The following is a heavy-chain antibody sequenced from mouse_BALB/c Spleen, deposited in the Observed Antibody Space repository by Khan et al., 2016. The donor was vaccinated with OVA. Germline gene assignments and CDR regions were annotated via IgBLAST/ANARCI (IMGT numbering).Heavy chain of an antibody. CDR3: ARRTSGYARDY. D-gene: IGHD2-14*01. Sequence: VQLVESGAELARPGASVKMSCKASGYTFTSNTMHWVKQRPGQGLEWIGYINPRSSYTNYNQKFKDKATLTADKSSSTAYIQLSSLTSEDSAVYYCARRTSGYARDYWGQGTSVTVSS. CDR2: INPRSSYT. CDR1: GYTFTSNT. J-gene: IGHJ4*01. V-gene: IGHV1-4*01.